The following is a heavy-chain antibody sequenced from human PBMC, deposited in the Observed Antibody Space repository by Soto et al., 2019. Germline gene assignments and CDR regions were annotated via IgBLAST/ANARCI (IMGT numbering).Heavy chain of an antibody. V-gene: IGHV4-59*01. CDR1: GASSSSYD. J-gene: IGHJ4*02. CDR3: ARDYTSSYNYDSTNYGYFDF. D-gene: IGHD3-22*01. Sequence: SEILCLTCTVAGASSSSYDWSWIRQPPGKGLEWIGYIYYTGSTNYNPSLKSRVTISADTSKNQFSLKLSSVTAADTAVYYCARDYTSSYNYDSTNYGYFDFWGLGTLVTVSS. CDR2: IYYTGST.